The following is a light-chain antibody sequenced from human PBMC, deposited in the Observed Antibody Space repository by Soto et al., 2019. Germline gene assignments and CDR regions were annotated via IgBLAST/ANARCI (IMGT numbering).Light chain of an antibody. CDR2: GAS. Sequence: EIVMTQSPATLSVSPGERATLSCRASQSIRSNLGWYQQKPGQAPRLLIYGASTRATGVPARFSGSGSGTEFTLTISSLQSEDSAGYYCQQYNNWPPFTFGQGTRLEIK. CDR3: QQYNNWPPFT. J-gene: IGKJ5*01. CDR1: QSIRSN. V-gene: IGKV3-15*01.